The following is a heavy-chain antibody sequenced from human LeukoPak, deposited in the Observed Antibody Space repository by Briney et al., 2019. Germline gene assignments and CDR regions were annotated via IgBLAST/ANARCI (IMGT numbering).Heavy chain of an antibody. D-gene: IGHD1-26*01. CDR1: GFTFDDYA. V-gene: IGHV3-9*01. Sequence: GGSLRLSCAASGFTFDDYAMHWVRQAPGKGLEWVSGISWNSGSIGYADSVKGRFTISRDNAKNSLYLQMNRLRAEDTALYYCATGGDVGATNDYWGQGTLVTVSS. J-gene: IGHJ4*02. CDR2: ISWNSGSI. CDR3: ATGGDVGATNDY.